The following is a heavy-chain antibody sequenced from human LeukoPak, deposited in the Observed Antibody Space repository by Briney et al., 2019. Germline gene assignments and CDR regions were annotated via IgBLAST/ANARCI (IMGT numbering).Heavy chain of an antibody. CDR2: ISGSGGST. CDR3: ARDGSGSYYTSLHDY. V-gene: IGHV3-23*01. Sequence: GGSLRLSCAASGFPFSSYAMSWVRQAPGKGLEWVSAISGSGGSTYYADSVKGRFTISRDNSKNTLYLQMNSLRAEDTAVYYCARDGSGSYYTSLHDYWGQGTLVTVSS. J-gene: IGHJ4*02. CDR1: GFPFSSYA. D-gene: IGHD3-10*01.